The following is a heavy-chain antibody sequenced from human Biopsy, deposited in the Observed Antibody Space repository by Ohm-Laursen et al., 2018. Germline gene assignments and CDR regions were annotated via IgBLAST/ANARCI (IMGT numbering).Heavy chain of an antibody. CDR1: GFGFGDHY. CDR2: ARNKANSYTI. D-gene: IGHD3-3*02. J-gene: IGHJ4*02. Sequence: GSLRLSCAASGFGFGDHYLDWVRQAPGKGLEWVGRARNKANSYTIEYAASVMGRFTISRDDSQNSLYLQMNSLRAEDTAVYYCARDRRDWQHFFDYWGQGTEVIVSS. CDR3: ARDRRDWQHFFDY. V-gene: IGHV3-72*01.